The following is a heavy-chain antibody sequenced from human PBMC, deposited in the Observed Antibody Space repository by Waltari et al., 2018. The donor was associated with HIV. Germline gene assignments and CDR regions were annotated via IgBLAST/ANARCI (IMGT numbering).Heavy chain of an antibody. CDR2: IHPLLGTV. V-gene: IGHV1-69*04. CDR1: GGPFRPYA. J-gene: IGHJ6*02. D-gene: IGHD4-17*01. CDR3: ARGQNYGPGHMDV. Sequence: QVQLVQSGPAVKKPGSSVKVYCKFSGGPFRPYAVTWVRQAPGHGLACMGRIHPLLGTVNYAQKFQGRVTIVADKSTSTVYLELSRLGSDDTAVYYCARGQNYGPGHMDVWGQGTTVIVSS.